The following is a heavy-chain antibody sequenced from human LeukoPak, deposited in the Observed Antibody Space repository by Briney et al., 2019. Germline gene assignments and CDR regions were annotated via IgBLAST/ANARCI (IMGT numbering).Heavy chain of an antibody. Sequence: GSLRLSCSGSGFTFSSYSLNWVRQAPGKGLEWVSSISSSSSYIYYADSVKGRFTISRDNAKNSLYLQMNSLRAEDTAVYYCARGVVPAAMITWFDPWGQGTLVTVSS. CDR3: ARGVVPAAMITWFDP. J-gene: IGHJ5*02. CDR2: ISSSSSYI. D-gene: IGHD2-2*01. CDR1: GFTFSSYS. V-gene: IGHV3-21*01.